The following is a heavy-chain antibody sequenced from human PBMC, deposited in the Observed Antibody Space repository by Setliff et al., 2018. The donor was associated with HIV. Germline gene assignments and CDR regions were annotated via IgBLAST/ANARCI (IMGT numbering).Heavy chain of an antibody. CDR1: GGSFSGYY. D-gene: IGHD3-22*01. CDR3: ARLTTTYYYDSSAYYHPV. CDR2: INHSGST. Sequence: SETLSLTCAVYGGSFSGYYWSWIRQPPGKGLEWIGEINHSGSTNYNPSLKSRVTISVDTSKNHLFLKLTSVTTADTAVFYCARLTTTYYYDSSAYYHPVWGQGTLVTVSS. J-gene: IGHJ4*02. V-gene: IGHV4-34*01.